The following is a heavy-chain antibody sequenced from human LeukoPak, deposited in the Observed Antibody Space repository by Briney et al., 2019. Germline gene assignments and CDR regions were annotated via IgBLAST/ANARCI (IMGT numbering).Heavy chain of an antibody. Sequence: GGSLRLSCAASGFTFSSYAMHWVRQAPGKGLEWVAVISYDGSNNYYADSVKGRFTISRDNSKNTLYLQMNSLSAEDTAVYYCARGGTYSSGYYRNFDYWGQGTLVTVSS. CDR3: ARGGTYSSGYYRNFDY. J-gene: IGHJ4*02. CDR2: ISYDGSNN. V-gene: IGHV3-30*01. D-gene: IGHD3-22*01. CDR1: GFTFSSYA.